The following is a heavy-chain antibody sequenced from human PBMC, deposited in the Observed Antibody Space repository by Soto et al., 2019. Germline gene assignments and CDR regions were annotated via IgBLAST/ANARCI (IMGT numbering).Heavy chain of an antibody. CDR1: GGSISNYY. D-gene: IGHD6-6*01. CDR3: ARAESSSSEGFDY. CDR2: INYRGST. Sequence: PSETLSLTCNVSGGSISNYYWNWVRQSPGKGLAWIGHINYRGSTSYNPSLKSRVTISIDTSKNQFSLKLSSVTAADTAVYYCARAESSSSEGFDYWGRGTLVTVSS. V-gene: IGHV4-59*01. J-gene: IGHJ4*02.